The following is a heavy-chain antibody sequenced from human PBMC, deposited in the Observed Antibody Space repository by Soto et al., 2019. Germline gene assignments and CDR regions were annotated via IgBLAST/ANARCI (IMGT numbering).Heavy chain of an antibody. CDR1: GYTFTSYG. CDR3: ARLLPPYCSSTSCLNWFDP. CDR2: ISAYNGNT. Sequence: ASVKVSCKASGYTFTSYGISWARQAPGQGLEWMGWISAYNGNTKYAQKLQGRVTMTTDTSTSTAYMELRSLRSDDTAVYYCARLLPPYCSSTSCLNWFDPWGQGTLVTVSS. V-gene: IGHV1-18*01. D-gene: IGHD2-2*01. J-gene: IGHJ5*02.